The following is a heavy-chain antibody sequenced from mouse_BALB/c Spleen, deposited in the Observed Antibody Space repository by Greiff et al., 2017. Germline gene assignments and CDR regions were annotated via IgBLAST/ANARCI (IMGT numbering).Heavy chain of an antibody. CDR1: GFNFKDYY. Sequence: EVKLQESGAELVRPGALVKLSCKASGFNFKDYYMHWVKQRPEQGLEWIGWIDPENGNTIFDPKFQGKASITADTSTNTAYLQLSSLTSEDTAVYYCARGTYYGNSAWFAYWGQGTLVTVSA. CDR2: IDPENGNT. J-gene: IGHJ3*01. V-gene: IGHV14-1*02. D-gene: IGHD2-1*01. CDR3: ARGTYYGNSAWFAY.